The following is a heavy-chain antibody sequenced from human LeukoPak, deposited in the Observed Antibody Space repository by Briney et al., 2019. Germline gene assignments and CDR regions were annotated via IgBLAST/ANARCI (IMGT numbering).Heavy chain of an antibody. CDR3: ARSPLRRSTIFGVVIMDYYMDV. CDR2: IRYDGSNK. V-gene: IGHV3-30*02. D-gene: IGHD3-3*01. J-gene: IGHJ6*03. CDR1: GFTFSIYG. Sequence: PGGSLRLSCAASGFTFSIYGMHWVRQAPGKGLDWVAYIRYDGSNKQYADSVKGRFTISRDNSRNTLYLQMNSLRSEDTAVYYCARSPLRRSTIFGVVIMDYYMDVWGKGTTVTVSS.